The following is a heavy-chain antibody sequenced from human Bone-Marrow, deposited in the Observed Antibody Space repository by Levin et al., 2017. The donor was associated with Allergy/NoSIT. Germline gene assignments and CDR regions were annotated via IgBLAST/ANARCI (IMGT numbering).Heavy chain of an antibody. Sequence: SGPTLVKPPQTLTLTCTFSGFSLNSSGMGVHWIRQAPGKGLEWLSLIYWDDDKRYTPSLRNRLTITKDTSQDQVVLRMTNMDPVDTATYFCAATVATIGLDIWGQGTTVTVS. CDR1: GFSLNSSGMG. D-gene: IGHD5-12*01. J-gene: IGHJ6*02. CDR3: AATVATIGLDI. CDR2: IYWDDDK. V-gene: IGHV2-5*02.